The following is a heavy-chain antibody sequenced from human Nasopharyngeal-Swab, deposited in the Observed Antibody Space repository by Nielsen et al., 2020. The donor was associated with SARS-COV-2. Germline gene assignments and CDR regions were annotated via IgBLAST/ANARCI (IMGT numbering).Heavy chain of an antibody. CDR3: ARDLDYDFPYGMDV. CDR1: GYTFTSYA. J-gene: IGHJ6*02. D-gene: IGHD3-3*01. CDR2: INAGNGNT. Sequence: ASVKVSCKASGYTFTSYAMHWVRQAPGQRLEWMGWINAGNGNTKYSQKFQGRVTITRDTSASTAYMELSSLRSEDTAVYYCARDLDYDFPYGMDVWGQGTTVTVSS. V-gene: IGHV1-3*01.